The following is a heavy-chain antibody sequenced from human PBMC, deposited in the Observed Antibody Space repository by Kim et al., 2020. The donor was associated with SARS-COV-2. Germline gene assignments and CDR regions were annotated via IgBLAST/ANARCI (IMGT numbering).Heavy chain of an antibody. V-gene: IGHV3-23*01. CDR2: ISSDGVSP. D-gene: IGHD3-10*01. Sequence: GGSLRLSCAASGFTFNKYALTWVRQAPGKGLEWVSAISSDGVSPYYADSVKRRFTISRDDAKSTLYLQMNSLRAEDTAVYFCARSKSEFPYFFDFWGQGSLVTVSS. CDR1: GFTFNKYA. CDR3: ARSKSEFPYFFDF. J-gene: IGHJ4*02.